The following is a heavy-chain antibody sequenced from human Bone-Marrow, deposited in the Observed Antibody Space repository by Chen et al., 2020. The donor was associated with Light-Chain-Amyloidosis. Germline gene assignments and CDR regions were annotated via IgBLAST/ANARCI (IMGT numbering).Heavy chain of an antibody. CDR3: ARLLVYPDKYAMDV. Sequence: QVTLKESGPTLVKPTQTLTLTCTFSGFSLSTSGMGVGWVRQPPGKGLEWVTLIFWNDDKRYTPSLRTRLTVTKDPSKNQVVLSMAHMVPLDTGTYYCARLLVYPDKYAMDVWGQGTAVSVS. CDR2: IFWNDDK. J-gene: IGHJ6*02. D-gene: IGHD2-8*02. V-gene: IGHV2-5*01. CDR1: GFSLSTSGMG.